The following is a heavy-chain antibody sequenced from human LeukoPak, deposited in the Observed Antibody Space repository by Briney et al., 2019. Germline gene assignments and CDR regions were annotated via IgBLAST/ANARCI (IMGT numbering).Heavy chain of an antibody. CDR1: AGSKSRRRYC. D-gene: IGHD1-26*01. CDR2: IDYSGST. CDR3: PTRERGATEFSLN. J-gene: IGHJ4*02. Sequence: SETLSLTCPFSAGSKSRRRYCGVGIRQAPGKGLEWIGSIDYSGSTYYNPSLKSRVTLSVDTSKNQFSLKLSSVTAADTAVYYWPTRERGATEFSLNCGPGTLVTVSS. V-gene: IGHV4-39*01.